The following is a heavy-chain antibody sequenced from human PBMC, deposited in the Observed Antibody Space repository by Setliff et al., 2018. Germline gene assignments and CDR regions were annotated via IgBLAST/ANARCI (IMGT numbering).Heavy chain of an antibody. J-gene: IGHJ4*02. CDR3: ARETLPYYFDY. V-gene: IGHV3-7*01. CDR2: IKQDGSEK. Sequence: GGSLRLSCAASGFTFSSYSMSWVRQAPGKGLEWVANIKQDGSEKYYVDSVKGRFTISRDNAKNSLYLQMSSLRAEDTAVYYCARETLPYYFDYWGQGTLVTVSS. CDR1: GFTFSSYS.